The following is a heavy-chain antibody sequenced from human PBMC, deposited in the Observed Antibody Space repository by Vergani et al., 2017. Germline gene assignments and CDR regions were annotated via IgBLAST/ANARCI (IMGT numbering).Heavy chain of an antibody. D-gene: IGHD3-9*01. CDR2: IYSTGST. CDR1: GGSFNTYY. V-gene: IGHV4-59*13. J-gene: IGHJ6*02. Sequence: QVQLEESGPGLVKPSETLSLTCTVSGGSFNTYYWSWIRQSPGKGLEWIGYIYSTGSTNYNPSLNSRVTMSVDTSKNQFSLKLRSVTAAATAVYFCARVMYRDEASTGYRLEGMDIWGQGTMVTISS. CDR3: ARVMYRDEASTGYRLEGMDI.